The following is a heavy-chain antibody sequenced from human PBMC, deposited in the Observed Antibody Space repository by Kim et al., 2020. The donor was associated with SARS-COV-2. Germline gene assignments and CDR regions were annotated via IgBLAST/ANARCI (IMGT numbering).Heavy chain of an antibody. CDR1: GYSFTNYW. CDR3: ARHQYSSSPYYYGLDV. J-gene: IGHJ6*02. CDR2: IDPSDSYI. V-gene: IGHV5-10-1*01. D-gene: IGHD5-12*01. Sequence: GESLKISCKGSGYSFTNYWISWVRQMPGKGLEWMGMIDPSDSYINYSPSFQGHVTISADKSISTAYLQWSSLKASDTAIYFCARHQYSSSPYYYGLDVWGQGTTVTVSS.